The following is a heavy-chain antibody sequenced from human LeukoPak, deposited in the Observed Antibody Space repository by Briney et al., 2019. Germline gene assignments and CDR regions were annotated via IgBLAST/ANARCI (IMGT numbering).Heavy chain of an antibody. D-gene: IGHD3-3*01. J-gene: IGHJ6*02. CDR2: IRSKAYGGTT. V-gene: IGHV3-49*03. CDR1: GFTFGDYA. Sequence: GGSLRLSCTASGFTFGDYAMSWFRQAPGKGLEWVGFIRSKAYGGTTEYAASVKGRFTISRDDSKSIAYLQMNSLKTEDTAVYYCTRDDYDFWGGYFYYYYGMDVWGQGTTVTVSS. CDR3: TRDDYDFWGGYFYYYYGMDV.